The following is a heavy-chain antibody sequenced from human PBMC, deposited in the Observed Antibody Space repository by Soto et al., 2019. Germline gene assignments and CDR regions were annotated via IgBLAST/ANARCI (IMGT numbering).Heavy chain of an antibody. Sequence: EVQVVESGGGLIQPGGSLRLSCAASGFTVSSNYMSWVRQAPGKGLEWVSVIYSGGSTYYADSVKGRFTISRDNSKNPLYLQMNNLRAEDTAVYYCASYYDFWSSYPVLGMGVWGQGTTVTVSS. D-gene: IGHD3-3*01. J-gene: IGHJ6*02. CDR3: ASYYDFWSSYPVLGMGV. CDR2: IYSGGST. CDR1: GFTVSSNY. V-gene: IGHV3-53*01.